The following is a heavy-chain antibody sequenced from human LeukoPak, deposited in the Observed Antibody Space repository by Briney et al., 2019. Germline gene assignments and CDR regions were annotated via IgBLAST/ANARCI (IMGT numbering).Heavy chain of an antibody. CDR1: GFTFSNYW. CDR2: IKQDGSDK. D-gene: IGHD7-27*01. Sequence: PGGSLRLSCAASGFTFSNYWMSWVRQVPGKGLEWVANIKQDGSDKYYVDSVKGRFTISRDNAKNSLYLQMNSLRAEDTAVYYCARGQQLTGYTDYWGQGTLVTVSS. J-gene: IGHJ4*02. V-gene: IGHV3-7*04. CDR3: ARGQQLTGYTDY.